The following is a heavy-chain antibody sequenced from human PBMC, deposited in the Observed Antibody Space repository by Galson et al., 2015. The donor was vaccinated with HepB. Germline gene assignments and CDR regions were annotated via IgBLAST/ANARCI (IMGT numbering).Heavy chain of an antibody. CDR2: INPSGGST. V-gene: IGHV1-46*01. D-gene: IGHD5-12*01. J-gene: IGHJ4*02. CDR1: GYTFTSYY. Sequence: SVKVSCKASGYTFTSYYMHWVRQAPGQGLEWMGIINPSGGSTSYAQKFQGRVTMTRDTSTSTVYMELNSLRAEDTAVYYCARGWSGYDRTYYFDYWGQGTLVTVSS. CDR3: ARGWSGYDRTYYFDY.